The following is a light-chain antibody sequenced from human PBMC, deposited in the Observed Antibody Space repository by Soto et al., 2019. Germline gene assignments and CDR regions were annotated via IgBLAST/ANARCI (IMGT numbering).Light chain of an antibody. J-gene: IGKJ4*01. CDR2: AVS. V-gene: IGKV1-9*01. Sequence: DIQLTQSPSFLSAFIGDRVTITCRASQGINGYFAWYQQKPGRAPKLLIYAVSTLQCGVPPRFSGSGSGTEFTLPISSLQPEDFAIYYCQQVNSYPLTLVGGTKVEIK. CDR1: QGINGY. CDR3: QQVNSYPLT.